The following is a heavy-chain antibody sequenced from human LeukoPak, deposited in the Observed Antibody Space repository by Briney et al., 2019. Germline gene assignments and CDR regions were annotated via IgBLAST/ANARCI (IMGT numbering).Heavy chain of an antibody. CDR2: IDPSDSYT. CDR3: ARHLSPLESGPDSWFDP. D-gene: IGHD1-1*01. CDR1: GYNFNTYW. J-gene: IGHJ5*02. Sequence: GESLKISCKGSGYNFNTYWISWVRQMPGKGLEWMGTIDPSDSYTKSSLPFQGHVSLSVDKSISTAYLQWSSLEASDTAIYYCARHLSPLESGPDSWFDPWGQGTLVTVSS. V-gene: IGHV5-10-1*01.